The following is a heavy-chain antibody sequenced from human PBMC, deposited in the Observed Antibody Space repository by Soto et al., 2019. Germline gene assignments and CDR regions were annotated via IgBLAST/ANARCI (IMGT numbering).Heavy chain of an antibody. Sequence: AAVKVSCKASGGTFSSYAISWVRQAPGQGLEWMGGIIPIFGTANYAQKFQGRVTITADKSTSTAYMELSSLRSEDTAVYYCASWYSSSRFDYCGQGTLVTVSS. D-gene: IGHD6-13*01. CDR2: IIPIFGTA. CDR3: ASWYSSSRFDY. J-gene: IGHJ4*02. V-gene: IGHV1-69*06. CDR1: GGTFSSYA.